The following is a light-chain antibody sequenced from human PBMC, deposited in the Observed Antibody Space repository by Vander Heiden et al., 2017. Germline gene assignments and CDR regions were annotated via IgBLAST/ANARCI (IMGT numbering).Light chain of an antibody. J-gene: IGLJ3*02. CDR2: EVS. CDR3: TSYTSSSCWV. Sequence: QSALTQPASVSWSPGQSLTISCTGTSSDVGGYNFVSCYQQPPGKAPNLIFYEVSHRPSGVSNRFAGSKAGNTASVTISGLEAEDDAYYYYTSYTSSSCWVFGGGTKLTVL. CDR1: SSDVGGYNF. V-gene: IGLV2-14*01.